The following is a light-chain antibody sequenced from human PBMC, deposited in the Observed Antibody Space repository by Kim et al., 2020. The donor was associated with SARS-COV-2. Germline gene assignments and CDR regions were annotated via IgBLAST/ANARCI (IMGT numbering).Light chain of an antibody. CDR3: QVWDSSSDHRV. Sequence: QGKPPRITVGEKNMGRKSVHWYQQKPGQAPVLVIYYDSDRPSGIPERFSGSNSGNTATLTISRVEAGDEADYYCQVWDSSSDHRVFGGGTQLTVL. J-gene: IGLJ3*02. V-gene: IGLV3-21*04. CDR2: YDS. CDR1: NMGRKS.